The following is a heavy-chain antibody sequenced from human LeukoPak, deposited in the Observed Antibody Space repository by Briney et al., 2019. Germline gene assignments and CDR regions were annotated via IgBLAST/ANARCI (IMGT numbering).Heavy chain of an antibody. D-gene: IGHD3-10*01. V-gene: IGHV4-39*07. CDR3: ARTPHYYGSGSYYKSYYYGMDV. CDR2: INHSGST. CDR1: GGSISSSSYY. Sequence: PSETLSLTCTVSGGSISSSSYYWGWIRQPPGKGLEWIGEINHSGSTNYNPSLKSRVTISVDTSKNQFSLKLSSVTAADTAVYYCARTPHYYGSGSYYKSYYYGMDVWGQGTTVTVSS. J-gene: IGHJ6*02.